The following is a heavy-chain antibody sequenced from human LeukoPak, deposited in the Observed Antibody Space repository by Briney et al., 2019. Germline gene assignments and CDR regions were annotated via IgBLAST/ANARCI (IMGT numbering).Heavy chain of an antibody. V-gene: IGHV3-30-3*01. Sequence: PGGSLRLSCAASGFTFSSYAVHWVRQAPGKGLVWVAIISPDGSNKYYADSVKGRFTISRDNSKNTLYLQMDSLRPEDTALYYCARDPTYSGRYPYYFEYWGQGTLVTVSS. J-gene: IGHJ4*02. CDR2: ISPDGSNK. D-gene: IGHD1-26*01. CDR3: ARDPTYSGRYPYYFEY. CDR1: GFTFSSYA.